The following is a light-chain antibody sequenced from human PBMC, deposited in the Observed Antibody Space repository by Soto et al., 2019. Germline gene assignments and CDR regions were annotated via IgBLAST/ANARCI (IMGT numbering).Light chain of an antibody. CDR1: QIVSSSY. CDR3: QQYGSSPLT. Sequence: EIGLTQSPGTLSLSPGERATLSCRASQIVSSSYLAWYQQKPGQATRLLSYGASSRATGIPDRFSVSGSVTDFALTISRLEPEDFAVYYCQQYGSSPLTFGGGTKVEIK. CDR2: GAS. V-gene: IGKV3-20*01. J-gene: IGKJ4*01.